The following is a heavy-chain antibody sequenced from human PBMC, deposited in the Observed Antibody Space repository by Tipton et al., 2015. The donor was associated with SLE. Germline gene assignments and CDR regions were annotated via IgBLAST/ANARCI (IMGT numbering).Heavy chain of an antibody. J-gene: IGHJ4*02. CDR1: GFTFSSYW. CDR3: ARRPLNFPVDS. V-gene: IGHV4-39*01. Sequence: LRLSCTASGFTFSSYWMHWVRQAPGKGLEWIGSIYYSGSTYYNPSLQSRITISVDTSKNQFSLKLTSVTAADTAVYYCARRPLNFPVDSWGQGTLVTVSS. D-gene: IGHD1-7*01. CDR2: IYYSGST.